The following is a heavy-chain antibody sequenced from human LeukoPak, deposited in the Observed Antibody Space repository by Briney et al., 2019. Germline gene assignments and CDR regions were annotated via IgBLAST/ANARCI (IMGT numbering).Heavy chain of an antibody. D-gene: IGHD3-16*01. J-gene: IGHJ4*02. CDR1: GFIFSSYA. V-gene: IGHV3-23*01. CDR3: AKWPEGAMDYFDY. Sequence: GGSLRLSCAASGFIFSSYAMTWARQAPVKGLEWVSAISGDGTRTYYADSVKGRFTISRDNSKNTLYLEMSSLRVEDTAIYYCAKWPEGAMDYFDYWGQGTLVTVSS. CDR2: ISGDGTRT.